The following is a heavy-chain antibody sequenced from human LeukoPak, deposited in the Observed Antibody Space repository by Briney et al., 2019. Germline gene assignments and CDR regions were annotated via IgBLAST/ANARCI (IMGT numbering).Heavy chain of an antibody. J-gene: IGHJ4*02. V-gene: IGHV3-9*01. CDR3: AKPLGYCSGGSCPPGY. D-gene: IGHD2-15*01. CDR2: ISWNSGSI. Sequence: GGSLRLSCAASGFTFDDYAMHWVRQAPGKGLEWVSGISWNSGSIGYADSVKGRFTISRDNAKNSLYLQMNSLRAEDTALYYCAKPLGYCSGGSCPPGYWGQGTLVTVSS. CDR1: GFTFDDYA.